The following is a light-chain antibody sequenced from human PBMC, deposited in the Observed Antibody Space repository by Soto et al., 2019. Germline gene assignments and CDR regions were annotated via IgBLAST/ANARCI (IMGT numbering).Light chain of an antibody. J-gene: IGLJ3*02. CDR1: SSDVGSYDV. V-gene: IGLV2-23*02. Sequence: QSVLTQPASVSGSPGQSITISCTGTSSDVGSYDVVSWYQQHPGKAPQLIIYEVAQRPSGVSDRFSGSKSGSTASLTISGLQAEDEAHYFCCSYAGSYNLGVFGGGTKVTVL. CDR3: CSYAGSYNLGV. CDR2: EVA.